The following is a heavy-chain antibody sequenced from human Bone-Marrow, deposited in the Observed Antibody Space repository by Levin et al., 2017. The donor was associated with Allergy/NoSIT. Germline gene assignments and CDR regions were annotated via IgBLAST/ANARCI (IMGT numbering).Heavy chain of an antibody. CDR3: VPSYDILTAWVL. J-gene: IGHJ4*02. V-gene: IGHV3-7*01. Sequence: PGGSLRLSCAASGFTFSNYWMNWVRQAPGKGLEWVANIKKDGSEKYYVDSVKGRFAISRDNAKSSLSLQMNSLRAEDTAVYYCVPSYDILTAWVLWGQGTLVTVSA. CDR2: IKKDGSEK. CDR1: GFTFSNYW. D-gene: IGHD3-9*01.